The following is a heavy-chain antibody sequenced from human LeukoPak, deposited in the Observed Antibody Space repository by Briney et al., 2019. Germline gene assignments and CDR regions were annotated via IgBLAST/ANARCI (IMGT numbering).Heavy chain of an antibody. CDR2: ISTSGRAT. Sequence: GGSLRLSCAASGFAFSTYAMTWVRQAPEKGLQWVSTISTSGRATYYADSVEGRFPISRDNSKNTLYLQMNSLRADDTAVNYCAKARGSSVYEQFDYWGQGTQVTVSP. J-gene: IGHJ4*02. V-gene: IGHV3-23*01. CDR3: AKARGSSVYEQFDY. CDR1: GFAFSTYA. D-gene: IGHD5/OR15-5a*01.